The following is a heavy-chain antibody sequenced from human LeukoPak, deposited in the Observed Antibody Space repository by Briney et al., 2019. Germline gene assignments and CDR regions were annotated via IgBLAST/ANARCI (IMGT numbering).Heavy chain of an antibody. CDR1: GFTFSSYA. D-gene: IGHD3-22*01. CDR3: AKGGENVVITCTDY. CDR2: ISGSGGST. J-gene: IGHJ4*02. Sequence: GGSLRLSCAASGFTFSSYAMSWVRQAPGKGLEWVSAISGSGGSTYYADSVKGRFTISRDNSKNTLCLQMNSLRAEDTAVYYCAKGGENVVITCTDYWGQGTLVTVSS. V-gene: IGHV3-23*01.